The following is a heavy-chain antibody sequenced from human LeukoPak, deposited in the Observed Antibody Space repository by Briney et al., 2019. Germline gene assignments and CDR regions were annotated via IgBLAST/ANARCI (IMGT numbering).Heavy chain of an antibody. J-gene: IGHJ4*02. CDR3: ARAHGRITRDAYFDY. CDR1: GFSVSSNS. V-gene: IGHV3-53*01. D-gene: IGHD3-10*01. Sequence: PGGSLRLSCAASGFSVSSNSMSWVRQAPGKGLTWDSVIYSSGSIYYADSVKGRFAISRDDSKNTLHLQMDSLRAEDTAIYYCARAHGRITRDAYFDYWGQGTLVTVSS. CDR2: IYSSGSI.